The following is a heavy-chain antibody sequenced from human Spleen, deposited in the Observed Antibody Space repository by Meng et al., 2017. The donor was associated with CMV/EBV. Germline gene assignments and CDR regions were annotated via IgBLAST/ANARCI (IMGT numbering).Heavy chain of an antibody. CDR1: GFAVSNSY. CDR3: ARSPTYTTGLL. J-gene: IGHJ4*02. CDR2: IYAGGAT. D-gene: IGHD3-16*01. Sequence: GESLKISCAASGFAVSNSYMTWVRQAPGKGLQWVSVIYAGGATYYTDSVKGRFTISRDNSRNTLYLQMNNLRAEDTAVYYCARSPTYTTGLLWGRGTLVTVSS. V-gene: IGHV3-66*02.